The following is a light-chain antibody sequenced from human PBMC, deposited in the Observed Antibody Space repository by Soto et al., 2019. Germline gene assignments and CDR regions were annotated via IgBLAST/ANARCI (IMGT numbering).Light chain of an antibody. V-gene: IGLV1-47*02. CDR2: SNS. CDR1: RSNIGTNY. J-gene: IGLJ3*02. CDR3: AAWDDSLSGPV. Sequence: QSVLTQPPSASGTPGQRVTISCSGRRSNIGTNYVYWYQQFPGPAPKLLIYSNSHRPSGVPDRFSGSKSGTSASLAISGLRSDDEADYYCAAWDDSLSGPVFGGGTKLTVL.